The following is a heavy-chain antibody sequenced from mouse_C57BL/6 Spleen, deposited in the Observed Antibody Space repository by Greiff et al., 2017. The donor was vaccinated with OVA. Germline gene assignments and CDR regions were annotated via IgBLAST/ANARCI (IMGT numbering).Heavy chain of an antibody. J-gene: IGHJ2*01. V-gene: IGHV3-6*01. Sequence: DVQLQESGPGLVKPSQSLSLTCSVTGYSITSGYYWNWIRQFPGNKLEWMGYISYDGSNNYNPSLKNRISITRDTSKNQFFLKLNSVTTEDTATYYCARGATNWDDYWGQGTTLTVSS. CDR1: GYSITSGYY. CDR3: ARGATNWDDY. D-gene: IGHD4-1*01. CDR2: ISYDGSN.